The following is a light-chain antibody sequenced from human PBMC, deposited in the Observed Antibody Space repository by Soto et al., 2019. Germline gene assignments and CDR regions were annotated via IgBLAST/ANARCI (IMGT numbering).Light chain of an antibody. Sequence: DIQMTPSPSSLSASVGDRVTITCRASQGIRNDLAWYQQKPGKAPKRLIYAASSLPGGVPSRFSGSGSGTEFTLTINSLQPEDFATYYCLQHNSYFWTFGQGTKVEIK. CDR2: AAS. V-gene: IGKV1-17*01. CDR3: LQHNSYFWT. J-gene: IGKJ1*01. CDR1: QGIRND.